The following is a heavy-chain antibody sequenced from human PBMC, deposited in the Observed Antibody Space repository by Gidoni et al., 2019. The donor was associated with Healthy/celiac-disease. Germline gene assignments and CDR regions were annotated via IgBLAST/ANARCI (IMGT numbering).Heavy chain of an antibody. J-gene: IGHJ6*02. CDR1: GGSCSGYY. V-gene: IGHV4-34*01. CDR2: INHSGST. CDR3: ARGGVAAAGTAASLGGMDV. Sequence: QVQLQQWGAGRLKPSETLSLSCAVYGGSCSGYYWSRLRQPPGKGPEWIGEINHSGSTNYNPSLKRRVTISVDTSKNQFSLKLSSVTAADTAVYYCARGGVAAAGTAASLGGMDVWGQGTTVTVSS. D-gene: IGHD6-13*01.